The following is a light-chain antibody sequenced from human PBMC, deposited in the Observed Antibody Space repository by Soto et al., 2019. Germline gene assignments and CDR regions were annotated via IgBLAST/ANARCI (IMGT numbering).Light chain of an antibody. Sequence: QSVLTQPPSPSASPGQAGTISCPGTSSDVGGYNYVSWYQQHPGKATKLMIYEVSKRPSGVPDRFSGSKSGNTASLTVSGLQAEEEAEYYCRSYAGSNNSVFGSGTKVTVL. CDR3: RSYAGSNNSV. CDR2: EVS. J-gene: IGLJ1*01. CDR1: SSDVGGYNY. V-gene: IGLV2-8*01.